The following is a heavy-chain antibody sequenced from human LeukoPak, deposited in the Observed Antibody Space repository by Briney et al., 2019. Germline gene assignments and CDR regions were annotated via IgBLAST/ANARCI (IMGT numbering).Heavy chain of an antibody. CDR2: TSDYNGNT. Sequence: ASVKVSCQASRYTFTNYGISWVRQAPGRGREGMGWTSDYNGNTNYAQKLQGRVTMTTDTSTSTAYMELRSLRSDDTAVYYCARDCSGGSCYSPLVDYWGQGTLVTVSS. CDR1: RYTFTNYG. V-gene: IGHV1-18*04. J-gene: IGHJ4*02. CDR3: ARDCSGGSCYSPLVDY. D-gene: IGHD2-15*01.